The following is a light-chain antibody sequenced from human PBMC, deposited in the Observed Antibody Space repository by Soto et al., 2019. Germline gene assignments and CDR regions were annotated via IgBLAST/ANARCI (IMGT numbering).Light chain of an antibody. Sequence: EIVLTQSPATLSLSPGERATLSCRASQSVSSYLAWYQQKPGQAPRLLIYDASNRATGIPARFSGSGSGTDVTLTISSLEPADFAVYYCQQRSNWPMYTFGQGTKLEIK. CDR1: QSVSSY. CDR2: DAS. V-gene: IGKV3-11*01. J-gene: IGKJ2*01. CDR3: QQRSNWPMYT.